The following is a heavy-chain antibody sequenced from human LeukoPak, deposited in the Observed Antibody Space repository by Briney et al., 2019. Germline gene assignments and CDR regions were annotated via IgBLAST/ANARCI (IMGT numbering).Heavy chain of an antibody. CDR2: IGSSGSTI. V-gene: IGHV3-48*03. J-gene: IGHJ4*02. CDR3: ARDLVVRGVITTHPFDY. D-gene: IGHD3-10*01. CDR1: GFTFSSYE. Sequence: GGSLRLSCAASGFTFSSYEMNWVRQAPGKGLEWVSYIGSSGSTIYYADSVKGRFTISRDNAKNSLYLQMNSLRAEDTAVYYCARDLVVRGVITTHPFDYWGQGTLVTVSS.